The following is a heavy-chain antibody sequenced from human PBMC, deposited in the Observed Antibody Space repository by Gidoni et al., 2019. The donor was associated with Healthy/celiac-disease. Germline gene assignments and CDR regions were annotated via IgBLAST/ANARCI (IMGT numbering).Heavy chain of an antibody. Sequence: VAVISYDGSNKYYADSVKGRFTISRDNSKNTLYLQMNSLRAEDTAVYYCARDGAMRGVRGWDNWFDPWGQGTLVTVSS. D-gene: IGHD3-10*01. CDR2: ISYDGSNK. CDR3: ARDGAMRGVRGWDNWFDP. J-gene: IGHJ5*02. V-gene: IGHV3-30*01.